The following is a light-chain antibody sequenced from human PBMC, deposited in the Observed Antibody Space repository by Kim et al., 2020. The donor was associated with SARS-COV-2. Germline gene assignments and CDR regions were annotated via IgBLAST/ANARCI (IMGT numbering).Light chain of an antibody. CDR2: ATS. V-gene: IGKV1-8*01. Sequence: ASTGDRVTITCRASQDVGSYLAWHQQKPGKAPKLLIYATSALQSGVPSRFSGSGSGTDFTLTISCLQSEDFATYYCQQYYSYPPTFGQGTKVEIK. CDR1: QDVGSY. J-gene: IGKJ1*01. CDR3: QQYYSYPPT.